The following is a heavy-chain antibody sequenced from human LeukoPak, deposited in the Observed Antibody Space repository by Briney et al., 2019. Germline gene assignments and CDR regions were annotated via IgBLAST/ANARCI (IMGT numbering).Heavy chain of an antibody. Sequence: GRSLRLSCAASGFTFDDYAMHWVRQAPGKGLEWVSGISWNSGSIGYADSVKGRFTISRDNAKNSLYLQMNSLRAEDTALYYCAKGFYDSSGYYYEGASSTYYFDYWGQGTLVTVSS. D-gene: IGHD3-22*01. CDR3: AKGFYDSSGYYYEGASSTYYFDY. V-gene: IGHV3-9*01. CDR1: GFTFDDYA. J-gene: IGHJ4*02. CDR2: ISWNSGSI.